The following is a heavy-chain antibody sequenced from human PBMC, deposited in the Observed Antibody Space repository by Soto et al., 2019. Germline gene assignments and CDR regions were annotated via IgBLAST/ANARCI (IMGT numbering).Heavy chain of an antibody. CDR2: INYSGST. J-gene: IGHJ4*02. V-gene: IGHV4-34*01. Sequence: SETLSLTCAVYGGSFIGYYWSWIRQPPWKGLEWIGEINYSGSTNYNPSLKSRVTISVDTSKNQFSLKLTSVTAADTAVYYCARVPDYWGQGTLVTVSS. CDR3: ARVPDY. CDR1: GGSFIGYY.